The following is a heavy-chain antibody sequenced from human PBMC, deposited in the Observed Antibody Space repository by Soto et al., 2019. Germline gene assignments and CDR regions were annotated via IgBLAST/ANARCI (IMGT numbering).Heavy chain of an antibody. J-gene: IGHJ4*02. CDR2: IYYTGNN. Sequence: SETLSLTCTVSGDSISSPHYYWTWIRQPPGKGLEWVGYIYYTGNNSYNPALKSRVAMSVDPSTNQFSLKLASVTDADTAVYFCAREPKQNYDSSPWNGGFDSWGPGTLVTVSS. V-gene: IGHV4-30-4*01. CDR1: GDSISSPHYY. D-gene: IGHD3-22*01. CDR3: AREPKQNYDSSPWNGGFDS.